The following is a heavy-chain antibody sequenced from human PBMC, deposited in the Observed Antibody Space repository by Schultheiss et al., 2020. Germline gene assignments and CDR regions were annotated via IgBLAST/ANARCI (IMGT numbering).Heavy chain of an antibody. CDR1: GGSISNFF. J-gene: IGHJ4*02. V-gene: IGHV4-59*01. CDR3: ASDKGGWGSRVDY. Sequence: SETLSLTCTVSGGSISNFFWNWIRQPPGKGLEWIGYIYYSGSTNYNPSLKSRVTISVDTSKNQFSLTLSSVTAADTAVYYCASDKGGWGSRVDYWGQGTLVTVSS. D-gene: IGHD7-27*01. CDR2: IYYSGST.